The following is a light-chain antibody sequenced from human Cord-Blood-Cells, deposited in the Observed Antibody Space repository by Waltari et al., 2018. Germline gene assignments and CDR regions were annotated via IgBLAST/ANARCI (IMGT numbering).Light chain of an antibody. Sequence: DIVMNQSPDSLAVSLGERATINCKSRQSVLYSSNNKNYLAWYQQKPGQPPKLLIYWASTRESGVPDRFSGSGSGTDFTLTISSLQAEDVAVYYCQQYYSTPPYTFGQGTKLEIK. CDR2: WAS. V-gene: IGKV4-1*01. CDR3: QQYYSTPPYT. CDR1: QSVLYSSNNKNY. J-gene: IGKJ2*01.